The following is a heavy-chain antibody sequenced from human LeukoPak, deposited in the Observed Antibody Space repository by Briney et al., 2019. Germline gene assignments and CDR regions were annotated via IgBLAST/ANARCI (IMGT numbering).Heavy chain of an antibody. J-gene: IGHJ3*02. CDR1: GFIFSTYW. CDR2: INYDGSTT. CDR3: ARGPRRELDAFDI. Sequence: PGGSLRLSCAASGFIFSTYWMHWVRQVPGKGLMWVSQINYDGSTTRYADSVKGRFTISRDNSKNTLYLQMNSLRAEDTAVYYCARGPRRELDAFDIWGQGTMVTVSS. V-gene: IGHV3-74*01. D-gene: IGHD1-26*01.